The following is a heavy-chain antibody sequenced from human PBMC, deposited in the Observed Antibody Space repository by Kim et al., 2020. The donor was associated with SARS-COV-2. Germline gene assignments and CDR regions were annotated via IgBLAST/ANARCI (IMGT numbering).Heavy chain of an antibody. CDR3: ARGEAVRYFDWFPMGY. V-gene: IGHV3-33*01. CDR1: GFTFSSYG. J-gene: IGHJ4*02. Sequence: GGSLRLSCAASGFTFSSYGMHWVRQAPGKGLEWVAVIWYDGSNKYYADSVKGRFTISRDNSKNTLYLQMNSLRAEDTAVYYCARGEAVRYFDWFPMGYWGQGTLVTVSS. CDR2: IWYDGSNK. D-gene: IGHD3-9*01.